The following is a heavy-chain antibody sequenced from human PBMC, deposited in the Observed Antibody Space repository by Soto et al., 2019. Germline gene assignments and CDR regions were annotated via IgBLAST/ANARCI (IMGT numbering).Heavy chain of an antibody. CDR1: GYTLTNYG. V-gene: IGHV1-18*01. CDR2: ISGHNGNT. D-gene: IGHD1-1*01. CDR3: VRDWQLSP. J-gene: IGHJ4*02. Sequence: QVQLVQSGDEVKKTGASVKVSCRASGYTLTNYGISWVRQAPGQGLFWMGWISGHNGNTLYAQNGQGRLTLTIETSKNTAYIELMSLKIDDTAMYYCVRDWQLSPWGQGTLVTVSS.